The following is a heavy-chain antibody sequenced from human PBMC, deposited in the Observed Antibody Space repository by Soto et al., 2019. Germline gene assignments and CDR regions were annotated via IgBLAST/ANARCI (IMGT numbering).Heavy chain of an antibody. CDR3: VRGYGGFDG. CDR1: GFTFSSHG. V-gene: IGHV3-74*01. D-gene: IGHD5-18*01. CDR2: IDTYGSRT. J-gene: IGHJ4*02. Sequence: GGSLRLSCAASGFTFSSHGMHWVRQAPGKGLVWVSRIDTYGSRTNYADSVKGRFTISRDNAKNTAFLQMNSLRAEDTAVYYCVRGYGGFDGWGQGPLVTVSS.